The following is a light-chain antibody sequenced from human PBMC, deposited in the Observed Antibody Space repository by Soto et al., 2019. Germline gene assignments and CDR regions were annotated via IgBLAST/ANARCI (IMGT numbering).Light chain of an antibody. V-gene: IGKV3-20*01. J-gene: IGKJ5*01. Sequence: DIELTQSPGTLSLSPGERATLSCRASQSVSSSYLAWYQQKPGQAPRLLIYGASIRDTGIPDRFSGSGSGTDFTLTISRLEPEDFAVYYCQQYGSSQITFGQGTRLE. CDR2: GAS. CDR3: QQYGSSQIT. CDR1: QSVSSSY.